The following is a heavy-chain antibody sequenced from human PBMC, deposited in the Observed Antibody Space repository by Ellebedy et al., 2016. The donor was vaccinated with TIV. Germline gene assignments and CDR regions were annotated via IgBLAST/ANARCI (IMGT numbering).Heavy chain of an antibody. D-gene: IGHD6-13*01. CDR2: ISDSGGNT. V-gene: IGHV3-23*01. CDR3: AKGWLGAGAGTDFDY. J-gene: IGHJ4*02. CDR1: GFPFSSYA. Sequence: GESLKISCAASGFPFSSYAMSWVRQPPGKGLEWVSSISDSGGNTYYADSVRGRFTFSRDISKNTLYLQMNSLRAEDTAVYYCAKGWLGAGAGTDFDYWGRGTLVTVSS.